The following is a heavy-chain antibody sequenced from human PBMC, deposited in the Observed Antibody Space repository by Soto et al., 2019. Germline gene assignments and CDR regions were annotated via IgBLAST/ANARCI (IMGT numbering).Heavy chain of an antibody. Sequence: EVQLVESGGGLVKPGGSLRLSCAASGFTFSNAWMSWVRQAPGKGLEWVGRIKSKTDGGTTDYAAPVKGRFTISRDDSKNTLYLQMNSLKTEDTAVYYCTTDSFAEYSSSYFDYWGQGTLVTVFS. D-gene: IGHD6-6*01. CDR2: IKSKTDGGTT. CDR1: GFTFSNAW. CDR3: TTDSFAEYSSSYFDY. J-gene: IGHJ4*02. V-gene: IGHV3-15*01.